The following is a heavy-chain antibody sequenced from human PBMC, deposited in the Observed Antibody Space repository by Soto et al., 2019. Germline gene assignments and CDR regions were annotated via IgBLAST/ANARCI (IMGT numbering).Heavy chain of an antibody. CDR1: GFTFSSYA. J-gene: IGHJ5*02. V-gene: IGHV3-30-3*01. CDR2: ISYDGSNK. Sequence: PGXSQRLSGAASGFTFSSYAMHWVRQAPVKGLEWVAVISYDGSNKYYADSVKGRFTISRDNSKNTLYLQINSLRAEDTAVYYCARDPLGPWGQGTLVTVSS. CDR3: ARDPLGP.